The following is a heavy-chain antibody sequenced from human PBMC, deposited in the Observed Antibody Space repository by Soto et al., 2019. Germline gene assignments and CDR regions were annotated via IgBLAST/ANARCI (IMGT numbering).Heavy chain of an antibody. CDR3: ARRHGYSYGYVDF. Sequence: GESLKISCKGSGYSFTNSWINWVRQMPGKGLEWMGRIDPRDSYANYSPSFQGHVTISADKSISTAYLQWTSLQASDTAKYFCARRHGYSYGYVDFWGQGTLVTVSS. D-gene: IGHD5-18*01. CDR1: GYSFTNSW. CDR2: IDPRDSYA. V-gene: IGHV5-10-1*01. J-gene: IGHJ4*03.